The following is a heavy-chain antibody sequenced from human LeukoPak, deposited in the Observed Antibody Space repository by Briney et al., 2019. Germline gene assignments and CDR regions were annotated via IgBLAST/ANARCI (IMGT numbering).Heavy chain of an antibody. CDR1: GYTFTSYY. CDR2: INPSSGRT. Sequence: ASVKVSCKASGYTFTSYYVHWVRQAPGQGLEWMGLINPSSGRTSYAHTFQGRLTMTRDTSTSTVYMELSSLSSEDTAMYYCTRWGYNLLTGYVHPEGNYWGQGTLVTVSS. D-gene: IGHD3-9*01. V-gene: IGHV1-46*01. CDR3: TRWGYNLLTGYVHPEGNY. J-gene: IGHJ4*02.